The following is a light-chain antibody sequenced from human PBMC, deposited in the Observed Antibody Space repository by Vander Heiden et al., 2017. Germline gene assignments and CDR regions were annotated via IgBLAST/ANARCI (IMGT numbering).Light chain of an antibody. Sequence: QSALTQPAPVSRSPGQSITISCTGTSSDIGDHDHVSWYQQHPGKVPKVIIYEVSKRPSGVSNRFSGSKSGNTASLTISGLQAEDDADYYCCSYTRSSTLVFGTGTKVTAL. J-gene: IGLJ1*01. CDR2: EVS. V-gene: IGLV2-14*01. CDR3: CSYTRSSTLV. CDR1: SSDIGDHDH.